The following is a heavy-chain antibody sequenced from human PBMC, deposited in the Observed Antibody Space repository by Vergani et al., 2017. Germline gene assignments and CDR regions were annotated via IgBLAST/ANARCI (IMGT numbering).Heavy chain of an antibody. CDR2: IYHSGST. V-gene: IGHV4-30-2*01. D-gene: IGHD5-24*01. CDR3: VTRDGIWYFDL. CDR1: GGSISSGGYS. J-gene: IGHJ2*01. Sequence: QLQLQESGSGLVKPSQTLSLTCAVSGGSISSGGYSWSWIRQPPGKGLEWIGYIYHSGSTNYNPSLKSRVTISVDKSKNQFSLKLSSVTAADTAVYYCVTRDGIWYFDLWGRGTLVTVSS.